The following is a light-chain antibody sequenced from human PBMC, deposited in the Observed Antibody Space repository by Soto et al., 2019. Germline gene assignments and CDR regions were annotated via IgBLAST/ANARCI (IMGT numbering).Light chain of an antibody. Sequence: DIQMTQSPSSLSVSVGDRVTITCRASQGISSYLAWYQQKPGKAPKLLIYAASTLQSGVPSRFSGSGSGTEFTLTISSLQPDDFATYYCQQANSFSLTFGGGTKVDIK. CDR2: AAS. CDR3: QQANSFSLT. CDR1: QGISSY. V-gene: IGKV1-9*01. J-gene: IGKJ4*01.